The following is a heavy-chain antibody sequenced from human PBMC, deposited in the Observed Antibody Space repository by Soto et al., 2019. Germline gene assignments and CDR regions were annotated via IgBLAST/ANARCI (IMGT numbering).Heavy chain of an antibody. Sequence: SVKVSCKASGGTFSSYAISWVLQAPGQGLEWMGGIIPIFGTANYAQKFQGRVTITADESTSTAYMELSSLRSEDTAVYYCARGGPPYGDYEGGFDYWGQGTLVTVSS. D-gene: IGHD4-17*01. J-gene: IGHJ4*02. CDR3: ARGGPPYGDYEGGFDY. CDR2: IIPIFGTA. CDR1: GGTFSSYA. V-gene: IGHV1-69*13.